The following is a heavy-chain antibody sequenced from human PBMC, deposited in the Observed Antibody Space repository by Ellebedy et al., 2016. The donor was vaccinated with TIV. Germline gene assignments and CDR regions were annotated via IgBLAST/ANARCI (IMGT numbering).Heavy chain of an antibody. D-gene: IGHD3-10*01. CDR3: ARESYGSGRNYFDY. CDR2: INHSGST. J-gene: IGHJ4*02. CDR1: GGSFSGYY. Sequence: GSLRLXXAVYGGSFSGYYWSRIRQPPGRGLEWIGEINHSGSTNYNPSLKSRVTISVDTSKNQFSLKLSSVTAADTAVYYCARESYGSGRNYFDYWGQGTLVTVSS. V-gene: IGHV4-34*01.